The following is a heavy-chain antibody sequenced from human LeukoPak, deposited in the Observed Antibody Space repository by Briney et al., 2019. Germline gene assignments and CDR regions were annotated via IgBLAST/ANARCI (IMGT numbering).Heavy chain of an antibody. CDR1: GGSISSSNYC. J-gene: IGHJ2*01. D-gene: IGHD5-24*01. V-gene: IGHV4-39*01. CDR2: IHCGRT. CDR3: ARGDGHIPYWYFDL. Sequence: SETLSLTCTVSGGSISSSNYCWGWIRQPPGKGLEWITSIHCGRTHYNPSLESRVTISVDTSKNQFSLKLSSVTAADTAVYYCARGDGHIPYWYFDLWGRGTLVTVSS.